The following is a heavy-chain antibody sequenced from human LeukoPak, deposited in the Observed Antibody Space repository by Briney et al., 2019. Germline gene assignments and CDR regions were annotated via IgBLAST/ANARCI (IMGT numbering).Heavy chain of an antibody. J-gene: IGHJ4*02. CDR2: IYRGGST. CDR3: HRGDSSSWYGAPAETDY. Sequence: GGSLRLSCAASGFTVSSNYMSWVRQAPGKGLEWVSVIYRGGSTYYADSVKGRFTISRDNSKNTLYLQLNSLRAEDTAVYYCHRGDSSSWYGAPAETDYWGQGTLVTVSS. D-gene: IGHD6-13*01. CDR1: GFTVSSNY. V-gene: IGHV3-53*01.